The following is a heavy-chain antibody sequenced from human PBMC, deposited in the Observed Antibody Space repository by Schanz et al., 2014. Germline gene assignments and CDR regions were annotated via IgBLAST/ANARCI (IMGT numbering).Heavy chain of an antibody. V-gene: IGHV3-23*01. CDR3: ASSGAGYSSSWDFDY. Sequence: EVQLLESGGGLVQPGGSLRLSCAASGFTFSSYAMSWVRQAPGKGLEWVSAISGSGGSTYYADSVKGRFIISRDNSKNNSKNTLYVQMNSLRAEDTAVYYCASSGAGYSSSWDFDYWGQGTLVTVSS. CDR2: ISGSGGST. CDR1: GFTFSSYA. J-gene: IGHJ4*02. D-gene: IGHD6-13*01.